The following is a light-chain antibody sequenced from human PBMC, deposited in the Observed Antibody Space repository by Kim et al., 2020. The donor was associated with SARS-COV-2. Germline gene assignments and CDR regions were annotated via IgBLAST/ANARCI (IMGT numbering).Light chain of an antibody. V-gene: IGLV3-21*04. CDR3: QVWDRRSDHV. Sequence: SYELTQPPSLSVAPGKTASITCEGDFIGSKSVHWYQQKPGQAPVLVVYYDSDRPSGIPERFAGSNSGNTATLTLGRVEAGDEAAYYCQVWDRRSDHVFGG. J-gene: IGLJ3*02. CDR1: FIGSKS. CDR2: YDS.